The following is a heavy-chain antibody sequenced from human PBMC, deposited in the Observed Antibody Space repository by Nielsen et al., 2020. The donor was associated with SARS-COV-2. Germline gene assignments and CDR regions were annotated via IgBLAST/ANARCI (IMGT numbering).Heavy chain of an antibody. Sequence: GGSLKISCAASGFTVSSNYMSWVRQAPRKGLEWVSVIYSGGSTYYADSVKGRFTISRDNSKNTLYLQMNSLRAEDTAVYYCARELYSYGQGYGMDVWGQGTTVTVSS. CDR1: GFTVSSNY. CDR3: ARELYSYGQGYGMDV. CDR2: IYSGGST. V-gene: IGHV3-53*01. D-gene: IGHD5-18*01. J-gene: IGHJ6*02.